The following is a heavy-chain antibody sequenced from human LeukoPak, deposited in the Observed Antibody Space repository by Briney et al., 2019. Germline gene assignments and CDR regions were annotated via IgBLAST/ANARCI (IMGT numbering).Heavy chain of an antibody. CDR1: GFTFSSYW. CDR3: ARDPCNGGYGDSYYYYMDV. CDR2: IKQDGSEK. D-gene: IGHD1-26*01. V-gene: IGHV3-7*01. J-gene: IGHJ6*03. Sequence: PGGSLRLSCAASGFTFSSYWMIWVRQAPGKGLEWVANIKQDGSEKDYVDSVKGRFTISRDNAKNSLYLQMNSLRAEDTAVYYCARDPCNGGYGDSYYYYMDVWGKGTTVTISS.